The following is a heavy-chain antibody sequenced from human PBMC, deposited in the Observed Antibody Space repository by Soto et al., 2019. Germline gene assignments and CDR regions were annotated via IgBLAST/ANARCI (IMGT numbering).Heavy chain of an antibody. CDR3: ARDQWTVYKVSQQLVPEYYFDY. D-gene: IGHD6-13*01. Sequence: GGSLRLSCAASGFTFSSYGMHWVRQAPGKGLEWVAVIWYDGSNKYYADSVKGRFTISRDNSKNTLYLQMNSLRAEDTAVYYCARDQWTVYKVSQQLVPEYYFDYWGQGTLVTVSS. CDR1: GFTFSSYG. V-gene: IGHV3-33*01. J-gene: IGHJ4*02. CDR2: IWYDGSNK.